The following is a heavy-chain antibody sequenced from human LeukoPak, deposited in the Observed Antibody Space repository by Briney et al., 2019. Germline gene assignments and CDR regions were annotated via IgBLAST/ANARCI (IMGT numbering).Heavy chain of an antibody. J-gene: IGHJ4*02. CDR3: ARDRASSTGYDLLLFDY. CDR1: GYTFTGYY. D-gene: IGHD5-12*01. Sequence: ASVKVSCKASGYTFTGYYMHWVRQAPGQGLEWMGWMNPNSGGTNYAQKLQGRVTMTTDTSTSTAYMELRSLRSDDTAVYYCARDRASSTGYDLLLFDYWGQGTLVTVSS. V-gene: IGHV1-2*02. CDR2: MNPNSGGT.